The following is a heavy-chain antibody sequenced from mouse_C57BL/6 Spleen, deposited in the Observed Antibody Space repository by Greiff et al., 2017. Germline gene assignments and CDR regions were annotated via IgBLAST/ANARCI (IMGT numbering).Heavy chain of an antibody. CDR2: INPNNGGT. J-gene: IGHJ2*01. V-gene: IGHV1-26*01. CDR1: GYTFTDYY. Sequence: EVQLQQSGPELVKPGASVKISCKASGYTFTDYYMNWVKQSHGKSLAWIGDINPNNGGTSYNQKFKGKATLTVDKSSSTAYMELRSLTSEDSAVYYCAKGHYGRSFDYWGQGTTLTVSS. CDR3: AKGHYGRSFDY. D-gene: IGHD1-1*01.